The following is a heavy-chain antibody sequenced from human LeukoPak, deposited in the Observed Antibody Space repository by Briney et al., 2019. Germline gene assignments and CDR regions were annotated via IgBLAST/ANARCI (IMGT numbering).Heavy chain of an antibody. V-gene: IGHV1-18*01. CDR1: GYTLTELS. Sequence: ASVKVSCKVSGYTLTELSMHWVRQAPGQGLEWMGWISAYNGNTNYAQKLQGRVTMTTDTSTSTAYMELRSLRSDDTAVYYCARSSSGLCETWGQGTLVTVSS. CDR3: ARSSSGLCET. D-gene: IGHD6-19*01. CDR2: ISAYNGNT. J-gene: IGHJ5*02.